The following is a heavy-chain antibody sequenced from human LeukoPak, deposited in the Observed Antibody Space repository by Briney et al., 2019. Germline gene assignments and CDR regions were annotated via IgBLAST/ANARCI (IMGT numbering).Heavy chain of an antibody. J-gene: IGHJ5*02. CDR1: GGSFSGYY. V-gene: IGHV4-34*01. D-gene: IGHD3-10*01. CDR3: AGGQPLWFGELRHWFDP. CDR2: INHSGST. Sequence: SSETLSLTCAVYGGSFSGYYWSWIRQPPGKGLEWIGEINHSGSTNYNPSLKSRVTISVDTSKNQFSLKLSSVTAADTAVYYCAGGQPLWFGELRHWFDPWGQGTLVTVSS.